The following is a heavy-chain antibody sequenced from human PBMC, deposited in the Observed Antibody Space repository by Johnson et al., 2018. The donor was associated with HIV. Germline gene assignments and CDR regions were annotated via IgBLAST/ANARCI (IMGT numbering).Heavy chain of an antibody. V-gene: IGHV3-30*04. J-gene: IGHJ3*02. D-gene: IGHD3-22*01. CDR3: AREPGITMKPPTAFDI. CDR2: ISYDGSNK. Sequence: QVQLVESGGGVVQPGRSLRLSCAASGFTFSSYAIHWVRQAPGKGLEWVAVISYDGSNKYYADSVKGRFTISRDNSKNTLYLQMNSLSAEDTAVYYCAREPGITMKPPTAFDIWGQGTVVTVSS. CDR1: GFTFSSYA.